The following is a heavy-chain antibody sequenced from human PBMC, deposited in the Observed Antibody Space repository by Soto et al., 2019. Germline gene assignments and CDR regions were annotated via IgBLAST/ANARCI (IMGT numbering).Heavy chain of an antibody. V-gene: IGHV4-31*03. Sequence: LTCTVSGGSISSGGYYWSWIRQHPGKGLEWIGYIYYSGSTYYNPSLKSRVTISVDTSKNQFSLKLSSVTAADTAVYYCARDKWYSSSYDAFDIWGQGTMVTVSS. CDR2: IYYSGST. J-gene: IGHJ3*02. D-gene: IGHD6-6*01. CDR1: GGSISSGGYY. CDR3: ARDKWYSSSYDAFDI.